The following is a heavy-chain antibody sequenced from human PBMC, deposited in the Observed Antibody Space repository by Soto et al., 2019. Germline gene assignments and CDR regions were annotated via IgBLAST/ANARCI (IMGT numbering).Heavy chain of an antibody. CDR3: AREKWDTYNWFDP. CDR2: IYSGGST. V-gene: IGHV3-66*01. Sequence: PGGSLRLSCAAPGFTVSSNYMSWVRQAPGKGLEWVSVIYSGGSTYYADSVKGRFTISRDNSKNTLYLQMNSLRAEDTAVYYCAREKWDTYNWFDPWGQGTLVTVSS. J-gene: IGHJ5*02. D-gene: IGHD1-26*01. CDR1: GFTVSSNY.